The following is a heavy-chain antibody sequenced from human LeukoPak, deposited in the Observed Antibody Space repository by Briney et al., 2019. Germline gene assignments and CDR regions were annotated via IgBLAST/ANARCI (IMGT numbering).Heavy chain of an antibody. J-gene: IGHJ4*02. Sequence: QTGGSLRLSCAASGFTFSSYAMSWVRQAPGKGLECVSVISGSGGSTYYADSVKGRFTISRDNAKNSLYLQMNSLRAEDTALYYCAKARGYSYDSVPGLTHYFDYWGQGTLVTVSS. CDR3: AKARGYSYDSVPGLTHYFDY. CDR2: ISGSGGST. D-gene: IGHD5-18*01. V-gene: IGHV3-23*01. CDR1: GFTFSSYA.